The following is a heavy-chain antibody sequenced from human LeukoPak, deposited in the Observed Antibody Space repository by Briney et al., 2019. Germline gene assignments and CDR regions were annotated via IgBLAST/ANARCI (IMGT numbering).Heavy chain of an antibody. CDR2: IYYSGST. J-gene: IGHJ4*02. V-gene: IGHV4-39*01. CDR1: GGSISSSSYY. CDR3: ARLPYYYGSGGSYYFDY. D-gene: IGHD3-10*01. Sequence: SETLSLTCTVSGGSISSSSYYWGWIRQPPGKGLGWIGSIYYSGSTYYNPSLKSRVTISVDTSKNQFSLKLSSVTAADTAVYYCARLPYYYGSGGSYYFDYWGQGTLVTVSS.